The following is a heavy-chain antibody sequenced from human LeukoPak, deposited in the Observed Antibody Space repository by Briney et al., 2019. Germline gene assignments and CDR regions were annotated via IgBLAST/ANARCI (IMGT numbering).Heavy chain of an antibody. CDR3: ARRESSGSYFGYYGMDV. Sequence: GASVKVSCKASGYTFTSYGISWVRQAPGQGLEWMGWISAYNGNTNYAQKLQGRVTMTTDTSTSTAYMELRSLRSEDTAVYYCARRESSGSYFGYYGMDVWGQGTTVTVSS. V-gene: IGHV1-18*01. CDR2: ISAYNGNT. CDR1: GYTFTSYG. J-gene: IGHJ6*02. D-gene: IGHD3-10*01.